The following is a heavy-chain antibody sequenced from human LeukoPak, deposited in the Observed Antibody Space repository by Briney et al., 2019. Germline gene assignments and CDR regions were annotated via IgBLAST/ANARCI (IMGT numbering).Heavy chain of an antibody. CDR3: ARGHSGRAGKDFDY. D-gene: IGHD1-14*01. CDR2: INHSGST. V-gene: IGHV4-34*01. J-gene: IGHJ4*02. CDR1: GGSFSGYY. Sequence: SETLSLTCAVYGGSFSGYYWSWIRQPPGKGLEWIGEINHSGSTNYNPSLKSRVTISVDTSKDQFSLKLSSVTAADTAVYYCARGHSGRAGKDFDYWGQGTLVTVSS.